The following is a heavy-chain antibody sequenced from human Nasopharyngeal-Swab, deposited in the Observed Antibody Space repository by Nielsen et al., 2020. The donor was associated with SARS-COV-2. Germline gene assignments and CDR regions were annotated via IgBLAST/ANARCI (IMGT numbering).Heavy chain of an antibody. CDR2: ISNNGVNT. Sequence: WIRQPPGKGLEYVSTISNNGVNTYYADSVKGRFTISRDNSKSTLYLQMNSLRAEDTAVYYCARARRGIAGTYFDYWGQGTLVTVSS. J-gene: IGHJ4*02. V-gene: IGHV3-64*04. D-gene: IGHD6-13*01. CDR3: ARARRGIAGTYFDY.